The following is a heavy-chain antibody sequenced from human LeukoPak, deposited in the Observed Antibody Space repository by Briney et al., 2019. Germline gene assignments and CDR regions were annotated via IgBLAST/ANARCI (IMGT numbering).Heavy chain of an antibody. CDR2: MNPNSGNT. CDR3: ASTVMDDYVWGSYRDYYYYYYMDV. Sequence: WASVKVSCKASGYTFTSYDINWVRQATGQGLEWMGWMNPNSGNTGYAQKFQGRVTITRNTSISTAYMELSSLRSGDTAVYYCASTVMDDYVWGSYRDYYYYYYMDVWGKGTTVTVSS. V-gene: IGHV1-8*03. D-gene: IGHD3-16*02. J-gene: IGHJ6*03. CDR1: GYTFTSYD.